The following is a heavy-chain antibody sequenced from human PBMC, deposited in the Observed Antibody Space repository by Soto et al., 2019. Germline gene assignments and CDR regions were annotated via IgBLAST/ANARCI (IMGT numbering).Heavy chain of an antibody. V-gene: IGHV3-23*01. D-gene: IGHD3-3*01. J-gene: IGHJ2*01. Sequence: EVQLLESGGGLVQPGGSLRLSCAASGFTFSSYAMSWVRQAPGKGLEWVSAISGSGGSTYYADSVKGRFTISRDNSKNTLYLQMNSLRAEETAVYYCATSSTGYDFWRTTDYWYFDLWGRGTLGTVSS. CDR1: GFTFSSYA. CDR2: ISGSGGST. CDR3: ATSSTGYDFWRTTDYWYFDL.